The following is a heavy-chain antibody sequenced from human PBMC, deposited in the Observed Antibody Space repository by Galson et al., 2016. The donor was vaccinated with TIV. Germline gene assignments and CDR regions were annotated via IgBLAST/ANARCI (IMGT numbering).Heavy chain of an antibody. D-gene: IGHD5-12*01. CDR1: GGSISSYY. CDR3: ARDKSGYDPVDHFYYYMAV. V-gene: IGHV4-59*01. Sequence: SETLSLTCTVSGGSISSYYLSWIRQPPGKGLEWIGPIYYSGSTDYNPSLKSRVTISMDKSKNQFSLKLSSVTAADTAVYYCARDKSGYDPVDHFYYYMAVWGKGTTVTVS. J-gene: IGHJ6*03. CDR2: IYYSGST.